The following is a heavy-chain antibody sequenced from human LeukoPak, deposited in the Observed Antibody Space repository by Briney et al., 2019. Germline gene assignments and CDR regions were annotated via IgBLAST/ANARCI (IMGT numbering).Heavy chain of an antibody. CDR3: ARLGIITAAGSNDY. J-gene: IGHJ4*02. CDR2: ISSSSTYI. Sequence: GGSLRLSCAAAGFTFSTYSMNWVRQAPGKGLEWVSSISSSSTYIYYADSVKGRFTISRDNAKNSLYLQMNSLRAEDTAVYYCARLGIITAAGSNDYWGQGTLVTVSS. CDR1: GFTFSTYS. D-gene: IGHD6-13*01. V-gene: IGHV3-21*01.